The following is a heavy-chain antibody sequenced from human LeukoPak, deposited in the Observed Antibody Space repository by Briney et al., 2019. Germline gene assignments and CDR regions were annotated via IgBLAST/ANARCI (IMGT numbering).Heavy chain of an antibody. Sequence: GESLKISCKGSGYIFTNFGIGWVRQMPGKGLEWMGNIYPGDSDTKYSPSFQGQVTLTVDKSISTAYLQWSSLKTSDTAIYYCARRHLGGWRYSDYWGQGTLVTVSS. CDR2: IYPGDSDT. V-gene: IGHV5-51*01. CDR1: GYIFTNFG. D-gene: IGHD6-19*01. J-gene: IGHJ4*02. CDR3: ARRHLGGWRYSDY.